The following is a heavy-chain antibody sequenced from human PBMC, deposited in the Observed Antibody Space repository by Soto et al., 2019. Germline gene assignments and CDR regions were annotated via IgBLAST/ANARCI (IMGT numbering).Heavy chain of an antibody. CDR3: ARDEDGESATNYYYYGMDV. J-gene: IGHJ6*02. V-gene: IGHV1-69*01. CDR2: IIPIFGTA. Sequence: QVQLVQSGAEVKTPGSSVKVSCKASGGTFSSYAISWVRQAPGQGLEWMGGIIPIFGTANYAQKFQGRVTITAYESTSTAYMELSSLRSEDTAVYYCARDEDGESATNYYYYGMDVWGQGTTVTVSS. D-gene: IGHD2-15*01. CDR1: GGTFSSYA.